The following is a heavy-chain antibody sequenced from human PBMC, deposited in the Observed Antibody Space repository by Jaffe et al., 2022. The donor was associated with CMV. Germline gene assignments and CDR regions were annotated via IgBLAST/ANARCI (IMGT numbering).Heavy chain of an antibody. V-gene: IGHV1-24*01. D-gene: IGHD3-16*02. Sequence: QVQLVQSGAEVKKPGASVKVSCKVSGYTLTELSMHWVRQAPGKGLEWMGGFDPEDGETIYAQKFQGRVTMTEDTSTDTAYMELSSLRSEDTAVYYCATWEPIGGLRLGELSLYLNDAFDIWGQGTMVTVSS. CDR1: GYTLTELS. CDR3: ATWEPIGGLRLGELSLYLNDAFDI. J-gene: IGHJ3*02. CDR2: FDPEDGET.